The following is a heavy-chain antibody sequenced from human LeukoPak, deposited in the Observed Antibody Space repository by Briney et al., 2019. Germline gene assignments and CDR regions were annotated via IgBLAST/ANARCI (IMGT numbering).Heavy chain of an antibody. V-gene: IGHV7-4-1*02. D-gene: IGHD2-8*01. CDR2: INTNTGNP. CDR1: GYTFTSYA. CDR3: ARSDIVLMVYAEAGSLDYYYYMDV. J-gene: IGHJ6*03. Sequence: AASVKVSCKASGYTFTSYAMNWVRQAPGQGLEWMGWINTNTGNPTYAQGFTGRFVFSLDTSVSTAYLQISSLKAEDTAVCYCARSDIVLMVYAEAGSLDYYYYMDVWGKGTTVTVSS.